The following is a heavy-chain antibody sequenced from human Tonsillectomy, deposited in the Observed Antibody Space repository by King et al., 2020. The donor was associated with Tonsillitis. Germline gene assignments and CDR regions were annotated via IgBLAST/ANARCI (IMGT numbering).Heavy chain of an antibody. D-gene: IGHD1-1*01. Sequence: VQLVESGGGLVQPGGSLRLSCAASGFTFSRYAMSWVRPAPGKGLGWVSVIYSGGSSTYYADSVKGRFTISRDNSKNTLYLQMNSLRAEDTAVYYCAKDRRAGTTVRAPVSVHFDSWGQGTLVTGSS. V-gene: IGHV3-23*03. J-gene: IGHJ4*02. CDR1: GFTFSRYA. CDR2: IYSGGSST. CDR3: AKDRRAGTTVRAPVSVHFDS.